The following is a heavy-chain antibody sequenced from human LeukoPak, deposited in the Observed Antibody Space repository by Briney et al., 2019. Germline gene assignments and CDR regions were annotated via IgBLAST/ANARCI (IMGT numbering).Heavy chain of an antibody. CDR3: AKGHYYDSSGYYPFDY. CDR2: IRYDGSSK. J-gene: IGHJ4*02. CDR1: GFTFSSHG. Sequence: GGSLRLSCAASGFTFSSHGMHWVRQAPGKGLEWVAFIRYDGSSKYYADSVRGRFTISRDNSKNTLYLQVNSLRAEDTAVFYCAKGHYYDSSGYYPFDYWGQGTLVTVSS. V-gene: IGHV3-30*02. D-gene: IGHD3-22*01.